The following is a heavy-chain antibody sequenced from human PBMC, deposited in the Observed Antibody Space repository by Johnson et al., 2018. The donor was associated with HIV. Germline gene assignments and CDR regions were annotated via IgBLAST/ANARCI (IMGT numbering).Heavy chain of an antibody. CDR3: VRGRISTVVVDLRGGGFDI. CDR2: ISSGGRTI. V-gene: IGHV3-11*04. J-gene: IGHJ3*02. CDR1: GFKFSDYH. D-gene: IGHD2-2*01. Sequence: QVQLVESVGGLVKPGGSLRLSCAASGFKFSDYHMSWIRQAPGKGLEWVSYISSGGRTIYYADSVKGRFTISRDNAKNSLYLQMNSLGVEDTAVYYCVRGRISTVVVDLRGGGFDIGGQGTLVTVSS.